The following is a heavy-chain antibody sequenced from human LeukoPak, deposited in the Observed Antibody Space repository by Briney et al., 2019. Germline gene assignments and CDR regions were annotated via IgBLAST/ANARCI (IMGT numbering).Heavy chain of an antibody. J-gene: IGHJ3*02. CDR2: ISAYNGNT. CDR3: ARGDHVRIYAESAFDI. V-gene: IGHV1-18*01. CDR1: GYTFTSCG. D-gene: IGHD3-3*01. Sequence: ASVKVSCKASGYTFTSCGISWVRQAPGQGLEWMGWISAYNGNTNYAQKLQGRVTMTRDMSTSTVYMELSSLTSEDTAVYYCARGDHVRIYAESAFDIWGQGTMVTVSS.